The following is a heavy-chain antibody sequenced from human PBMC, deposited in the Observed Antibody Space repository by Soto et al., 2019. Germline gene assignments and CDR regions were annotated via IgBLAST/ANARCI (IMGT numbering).Heavy chain of an antibody. D-gene: IGHD3-10*01. CDR2: AYHSGST. CDR1: GGFTSTNNW. V-gene: IGHV4-4*02. J-gene: IGHJ4*02. CDR3: ARSPPSSYYGGSGTFDY. Sequence: SETLSLTCAVSGGFTSTNNWWSWVRQPPGKGLEWIGDAYHSGSTEYNPSLKSRVSISVDKSKNQISLKLTSATAADTAVYYCARSPPSSYYGGSGTFDYWGRGTLVTVSS.